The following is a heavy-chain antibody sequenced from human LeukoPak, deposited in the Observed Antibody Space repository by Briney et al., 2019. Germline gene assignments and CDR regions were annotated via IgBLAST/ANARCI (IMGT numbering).Heavy chain of an antibody. Sequence: GGSLRLSCAASGFTFSSYAMHWVRQAPGKGLEWVANIKQDGSEKYYVDSVKGRFTISRDNAKNSLYLQMNSLRVEDTAVYYCASPLRGGSGSYPRGNFDYWGQGTLVTVSS. CDR1: GFTFSSYA. CDR2: IKQDGSEK. V-gene: IGHV3-7*01. J-gene: IGHJ4*02. CDR3: ASPLRGGSGSYPRGNFDY. D-gene: IGHD3-10*01.